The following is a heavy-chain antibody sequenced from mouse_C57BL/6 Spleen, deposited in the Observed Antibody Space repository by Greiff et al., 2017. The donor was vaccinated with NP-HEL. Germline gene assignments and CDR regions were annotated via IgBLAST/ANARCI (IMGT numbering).Heavy chain of an antibody. CDR1: GFTFSSYG. CDR3: ARRGDYDKGYFDY. CDR2: ISSGGSYT. D-gene: IGHD2-4*01. Sequence: EVQVVESGGDLVKPGGSLKLSCAASGFTFSSYGMSWVRQTPDKRLEWVATISSGGSYTYYPDSVKGRFTISRDNAKNTLYLQMSSLKSEDTAMYYCARRGDYDKGYFDYWGQGTTLTVSS. J-gene: IGHJ2*01. V-gene: IGHV5-6*01.